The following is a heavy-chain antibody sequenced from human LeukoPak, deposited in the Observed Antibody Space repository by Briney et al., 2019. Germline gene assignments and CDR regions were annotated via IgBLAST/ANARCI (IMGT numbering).Heavy chain of an antibody. V-gene: IGHV1-69*05. CDR2: IIPIFGTA. CDR1: GYTFTDYY. CDR3: AREGSNAFDI. Sequence: ASVKVSCKASGYTFTDYYIHWVRQAPGQGLEWMGRIIPIFGTANYAQKFQGRVTITTDESTSTAYMELSSLRSEDTAVYYCAREGSNAFDIWGQGTMVTVSS. J-gene: IGHJ3*02.